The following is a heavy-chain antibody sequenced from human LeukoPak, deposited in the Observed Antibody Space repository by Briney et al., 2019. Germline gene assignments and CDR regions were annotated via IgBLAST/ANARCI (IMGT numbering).Heavy chain of an antibody. D-gene: IGHD6-6*01. J-gene: IGHJ6*03. CDR2: INPKSGGT. Sequence: ASVKVSCKAAGYTFIDYYIHWVRQAPGQGLEWMGWINPKSGGTHYAQKFQGRVTMTRDTSISTAYMELSRLRSDDTAVYYCARDSSSRHYYYYYYYMDVWGKGTTVTVSS. CDR1: GYTFIDYY. V-gene: IGHV1-2*02. CDR3: ARDSSSRHYYYYYYYMDV.